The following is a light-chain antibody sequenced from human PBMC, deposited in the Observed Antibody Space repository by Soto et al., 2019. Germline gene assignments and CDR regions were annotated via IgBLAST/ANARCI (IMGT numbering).Light chain of an antibody. V-gene: IGKV3-20*01. CDR3: QQYGSSPPRT. Sequence: EMVMTQSPAILSVSPGESATLSCRASQSVSNDFLAWYQQKPGQAPRLLIYGASTRATDVPDRFSGSGSGADFTLSISRLEPEDFAVYYCQQYGSSPPRTFGQGTKVDIK. J-gene: IGKJ1*01. CDR1: QSVSNDF. CDR2: GAS.